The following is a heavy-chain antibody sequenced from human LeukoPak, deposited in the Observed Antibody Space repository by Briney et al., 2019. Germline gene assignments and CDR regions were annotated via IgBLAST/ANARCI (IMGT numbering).Heavy chain of an antibody. Sequence: GGSLRLSCLTSGFTFSTNAMSWVRQAPGKGLEWISGISGSGASTYYADSVTGRFTISRDNSRNTLYLQMNSLGGDDTAVYYCAKDVGRWESLHFFDYWGQGTLVTVSS. CDR1: GFTFSTNA. D-gene: IGHD1-26*01. J-gene: IGHJ4*02. CDR3: AKDVGRWESLHFFDY. V-gene: IGHV3-23*01. CDR2: ISGSGAST.